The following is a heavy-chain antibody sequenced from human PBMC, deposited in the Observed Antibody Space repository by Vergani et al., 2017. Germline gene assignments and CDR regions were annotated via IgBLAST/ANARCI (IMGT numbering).Heavy chain of an antibody. CDR2: ISSSSSYI. Sequence: EVQLVESGGGLIHPGGSLRLSCEGSGFSFSGYWMHWVRQSPEKGLEWVSSISSSSSYIYYADSVKGRFTISRDNAKNSLYLQMNSLRAEDTAVYYCARDRGDCSGGSCFHDAFDIWGQGTMVTVSS. J-gene: IGHJ3*02. CDR1: GFSFSGYW. V-gene: IGHV3-21*02. D-gene: IGHD2-15*01. CDR3: ARDRGDCSGGSCFHDAFDI.